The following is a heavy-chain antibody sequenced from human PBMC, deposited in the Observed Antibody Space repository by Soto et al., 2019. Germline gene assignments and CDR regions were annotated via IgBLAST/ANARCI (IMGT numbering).Heavy chain of an antibody. J-gene: IGHJ3*02. V-gene: IGHV3-7*03. CDR3: ARGQLTDWDAFDI. D-gene: IGHD7-27*01. Sequence: GSLRLSCAASGFTFSSYWMSWVRQAPGKGLEWVANIKQDGSEKYYVDSVKGRFTISRDNAKNSLYLQMNSLRAEDTAVYYCARGQLTDWDAFDIWGQGTMVTVSS. CDR2: IKQDGSEK. CDR1: GFTFSSYW.